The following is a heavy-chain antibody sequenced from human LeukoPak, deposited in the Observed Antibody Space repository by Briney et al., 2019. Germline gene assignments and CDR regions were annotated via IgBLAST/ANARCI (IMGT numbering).Heavy chain of an antibody. CDR2: INAGNGNT. J-gene: IGHJ4*02. D-gene: IGHD6-19*01. CDR1: GYTFTSYA. V-gene: IGHV1-3*01. Sequence: GSVKVSCKASGYTFTSYAMHWVRQAPGQRLEWIGWINAGNGNTKYSQKFQGRVTITRDTSASTAYMELSSLRSEDTAVYYCARSGSGWYYFDYWGQGTLVTVSS. CDR3: ARSGSGWYYFDY.